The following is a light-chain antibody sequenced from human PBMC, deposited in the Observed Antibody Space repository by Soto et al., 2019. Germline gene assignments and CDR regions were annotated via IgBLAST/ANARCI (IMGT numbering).Light chain of an antibody. CDR1: QGISIW. CDR3: QQGNAFPWT. CDR2: ATS. J-gene: IGKJ1*01. V-gene: IGKV1-12*01. Sequence: DTQMTQSPSSVSAAVGDTVTMTCRPSQGISIWLAWYQLKPGQAPKLLIYATSRVHGVPSRFAGSGSETDFTLTINNLQPEDPAIYYCQQGNAFPWTFVQGTKVEVQ.